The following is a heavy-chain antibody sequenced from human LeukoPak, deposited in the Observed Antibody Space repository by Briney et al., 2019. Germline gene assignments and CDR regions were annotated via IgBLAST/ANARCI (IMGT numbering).Heavy chain of an antibody. CDR3: ARDRGLSFDCIEV. Sequence: PGGSLRLSCAASGFTFSSYSMNWVRQAPGKGLEWVSSISSSSSNIYYADSVKGRFTISRDNAKNSLYLQMNSLRAEDTAVYYCARDRGLSFDCIEVWCKGTAVTVSS. V-gene: IGHV3-21*01. CDR2: ISSSSSNI. J-gene: IGHJ6*03. D-gene: IGHD2/OR15-2a*01. CDR1: GFTFSSYS.